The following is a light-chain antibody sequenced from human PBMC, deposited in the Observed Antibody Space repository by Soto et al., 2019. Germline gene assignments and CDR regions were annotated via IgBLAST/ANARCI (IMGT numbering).Light chain of an antibody. CDR1: QGIGSY. V-gene: IGKV1-9*01. CDR2: AAS. J-gene: IGKJ4*01. Sequence: IQLTQSPSSLSASVGDRVTITCRASQGIGSYLAWYQQKPGEAPKLLIYAASTLQSGVPSRFSGSGSGTDFALTISSLQAEDFATYYCQQLSSYASTFGGGNKVEIK. CDR3: QQLSSYAST.